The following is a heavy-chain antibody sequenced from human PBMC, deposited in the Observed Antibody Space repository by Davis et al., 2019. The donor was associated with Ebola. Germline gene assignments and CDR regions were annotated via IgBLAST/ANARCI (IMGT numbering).Heavy chain of an antibody. CDR3: ATLDFWSGQGVY. V-gene: IGHV1-46*01. Sequence: ASVQVSCKASGGTFSSYAISWVRQTPGQGLEWMGIINPSGGSTSYAQKFQGRVTMTRDTSTSTVYMELSSLRSEDTAVYYCATLDFWSGQGVYWGQGTLVTVSS. J-gene: IGHJ4*02. CDR2: INPSGGST. D-gene: IGHD3-3*01. CDR1: GGTFSSYA.